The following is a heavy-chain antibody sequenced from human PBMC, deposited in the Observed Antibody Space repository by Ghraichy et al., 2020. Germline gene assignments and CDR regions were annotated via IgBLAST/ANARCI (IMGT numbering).Heavy chain of an antibody. J-gene: IGHJ3*02. CDR1: GFSFSTFD. CDR2: VDATGDT. CDR3: SRASKYCTNDLCSTANALDI. Sequence: GGSLRLSCVASGFSFSTFDMHWVRQVPGQGLEWVSAVDATGDTYYQDSVKGRFTISRENVKNSLYLQMNSQRAGDTAIYYCSRASKYCTNDLCSTANALDIWGRGTLVTVSS. D-gene: IGHD2-8*01. V-gene: IGHV3-13*04.